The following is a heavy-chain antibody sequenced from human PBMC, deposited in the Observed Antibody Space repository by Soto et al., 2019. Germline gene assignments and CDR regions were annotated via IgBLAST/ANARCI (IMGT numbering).Heavy chain of an antibody. CDR2: IIPIFGTA. Sequence: SVKVSCKASGGTFSSYAISWVRQAPGQGLEWMGGIIPIFGTANYAQKFQGRVTITADESTSTAYMELSSLRSEDTAVYYCARRAVRSGSYDAFDIWGQGTMVTVSS. CDR1: GGTFSSYA. V-gene: IGHV1-69*13. D-gene: IGHD1-26*01. J-gene: IGHJ3*02. CDR3: ARRAVRSGSYDAFDI.